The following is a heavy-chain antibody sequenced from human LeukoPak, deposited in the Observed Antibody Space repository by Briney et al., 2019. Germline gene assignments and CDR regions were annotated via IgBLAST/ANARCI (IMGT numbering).Heavy chain of an antibody. CDR1: GGPISSSSYY. CDR2: IYYSGST. J-gene: IGHJ4*02. V-gene: IGHV4-39*07. CDR3: VRTGYSSSSTSFDY. D-gene: IGHD6-6*01. Sequence: SETLSLTCTVSGGPISSSSYYWGWIRQPPGKGLEWIGSIYYSGSTYYNPSLNSRVTISVDTSKNQFSLKLSSVTAADTAVYYCVRTGYSSSSTSFDYWGQGTLVTVSS.